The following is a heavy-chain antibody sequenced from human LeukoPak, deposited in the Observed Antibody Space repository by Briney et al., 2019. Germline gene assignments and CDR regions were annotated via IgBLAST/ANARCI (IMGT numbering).Heavy chain of an antibody. J-gene: IGHJ4*02. CDR2: IYYSGST. Sequence: PSETLSLTCTVSGGSISSYYWSWLRQPPGKGLEWIGYIYYSGSTNYNPSLKSRVTISVDTSKNQFSLKLTSVTAAHTAVYYCARVYSRHFDYWGQGTLVTVSS. V-gene: IGHV4-59*01. D-gene: IGHD1-14*01. CDR1: GGSISSYY. CDR3: ARVYSRHFDY.